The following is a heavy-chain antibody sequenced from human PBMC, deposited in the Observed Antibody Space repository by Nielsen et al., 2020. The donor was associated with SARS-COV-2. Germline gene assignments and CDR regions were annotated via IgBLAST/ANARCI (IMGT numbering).Heavy chain of an antibody. CDR2: ISSSSSYI. CDR3: ARAIFGYDYVDYYYGMDV. D-gene: IGHD3-16*01. V-gene: IGHV3-21*04. Sequence: GGSLRLSCAASGFTFSSYSMNWVRQAPGKGLEWVSSISSSSSYIYYADSVKGRFTISRDNAKNSLYLQMNSLRAEDTALYHCARAIFGYDYVDYYYGMDVWGQGTTVTVSS. J-gene: IGHJ6*02. CDR1: GFTFSSYS.